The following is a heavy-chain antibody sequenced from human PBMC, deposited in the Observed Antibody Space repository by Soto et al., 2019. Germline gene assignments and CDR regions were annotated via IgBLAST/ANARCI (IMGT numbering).Heavy chain of an antibody. J-gene: IGHJ4*02. CDR2: IYYSGST. D-gene: IGHD1-26*01. CDR3: ARVSSGTSYPQGHX. V-gene: IGHV4-31*03. Sequence: KPSESLSLTCTVSGGSISSVGYYCSWIRQHPGKGLELIGYIYYSGSTYYNTSLKSRVTISVDTSKNQFSLKLSSVTAADTAVYYCARVSSGTSYPQGHXWGQGTLGTVSX. CDR1: GGSISSVGYY.